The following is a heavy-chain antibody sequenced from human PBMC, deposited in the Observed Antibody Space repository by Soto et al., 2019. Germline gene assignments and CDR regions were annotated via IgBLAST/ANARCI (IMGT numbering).Heavy chain of an antibody. D-gene: IGHD2-21*01. CDR3: AGVVYLDAFDI. Sequence: QVQLQESGPGLVRPAETLSLTCTVSGGSISSYCWSWIRQPPGKGLEWIGYIYYSGSTNYNPSLKSRVTISVDTSKNQFSLKLSSVTAVDPAVYYCAGVVYLDAFDIWGQGTMVTVSS. CDR1: GGSISSYC. V-gene: IGHV4-59*01. J-gene: IGHJ3*02. CDR2: IYYSGST.